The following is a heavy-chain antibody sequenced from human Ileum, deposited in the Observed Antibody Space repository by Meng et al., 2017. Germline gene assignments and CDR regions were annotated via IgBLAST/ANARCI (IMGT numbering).Heavy chain of an antibody. V-gene: IGHV4-61*01. J-gene: IGHJ4*02. D-gene: IGHD6-6*01. CDR3: ARSSTSPASYFFDY. CDR2: IYYSGST. Sequence: QVQLSGQGPRQLRPSETLSLACTVSGGSVSRGSYYWSWIRQPPGKGLEWIGHIYYSGSTNYNPSLKSRVTISVDMSKNQFSLKLNSVTAADTAIYFCARSSTSPASYFFDYWGQGTLVTVSS. CDR1: GGSVSRGSYY.